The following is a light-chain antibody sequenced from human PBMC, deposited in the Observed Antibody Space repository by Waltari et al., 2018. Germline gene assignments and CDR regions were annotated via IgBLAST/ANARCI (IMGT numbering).Light chain of an antibody. CDR2: GVS. V-gene: IGKV3D-15*01. Sequence: EIVMTQSPATLSVSAGERATLSCRASQSVRSNFLAWYQHKPGQSPRLLISGVSTRATGIPARFSGSGSGTEFTLTISGLQSEDFAVYYCQQYSNWPLTFGGGTRLEIK. CDR1: QSVRSN. J-gene: IGKJ4*01. CDR3: QQYSNWPLT.